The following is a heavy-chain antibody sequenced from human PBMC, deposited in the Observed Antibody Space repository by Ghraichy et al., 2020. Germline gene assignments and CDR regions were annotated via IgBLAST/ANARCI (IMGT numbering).Heavy chain of an antibody. CDR1: GGSFSGYY. Sequence: SETLSLTCAVYGGSFSGYYWSWIRQPPGKGLEWIGEINHSGSTNYNPSLKSRVTISVDTSKNQFSLKLSSVTAADTAVYYCARGDKYSSGWNNRGLYYFDYWGQGTLVTVSS. J-gene: IGHJ4*02. D-gene: IGHD6-19*01. CDR2: INHSGST. V-gene: IGHV4-34*01. CDR3: ARGDKYSSGWNNRGLYYFDY.